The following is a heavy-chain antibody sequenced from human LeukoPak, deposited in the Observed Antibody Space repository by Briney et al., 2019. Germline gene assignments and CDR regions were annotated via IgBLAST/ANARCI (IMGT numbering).Heavy chain of an antibody. J-gene: IGHJ4*02. CDR1: GGSISSGSYY. D-gene: IGHD3-10*01. CDR3: ARGFGSGSYHFDY. CDR2: IYPSGST. V-gene: IGHV4-61*02. Sequence: SETLSLTCTVSGGSISSGSYYWSWIRQPAGKGLEWIGRIYPSGSTNYNPSLKSRVTISVDTSKDQFSLKLSSVTAADTAVYYCARGFGSGSYHFDYWGQGTLVTVSS.